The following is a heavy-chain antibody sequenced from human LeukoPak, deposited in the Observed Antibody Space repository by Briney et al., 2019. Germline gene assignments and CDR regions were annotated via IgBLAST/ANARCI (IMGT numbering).Heavy chain of an antibody. D-gene: IGHD3-22*01. CDR1: GFTFSSYE. CDR3: ARCRDSSGYYDGGY. J-gene: IGHJ4*02. CDR2: ISSSGSTI. Sequence: GGSLRLSCAASGFTFSSYEMNWVRQAPGKGLEWVSYISSSGSTIYYADSVKGRFTISRDNAKNSLYLQMNSLRAEDTAVYYCARCRDSSGYYDGGYWGQGTLVTVSS. V-gene: IGHV3-48*03.